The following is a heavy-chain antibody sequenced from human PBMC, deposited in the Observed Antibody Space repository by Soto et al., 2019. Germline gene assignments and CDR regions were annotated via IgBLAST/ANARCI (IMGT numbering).Heavy chain of an antibody. CDR2: INAGNGNT. J-gene: IGHJ4*02. D-gene: IGHD3-22*01. CDR3: ARGGYYYDSSGSPYFDY. Sequence: ASVKVSCKASGYSFISYAIHWVRQAPGQRLEWMGWINAGNGNTKYSQKFQGRVTITRDTFASTAYMELSSLRSEDTAVYYCARGGYYYDSSGSPYFDYWGQGTLVTVSS. V-gene: IGHV1-3*01. CDR1: GYSFISYA.